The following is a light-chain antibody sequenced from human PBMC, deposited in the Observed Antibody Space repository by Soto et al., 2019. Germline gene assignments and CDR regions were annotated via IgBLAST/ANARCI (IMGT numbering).Light chain of an antibody. CDR1: ESVSTN. J-gene: IGKJ1*01. CDR2: GAS. Sequence: TQSPATQALRAGEGCSLSCWPSESVSTNLAWYQQKAGQAPRLLIYGASTRATGIPARFSGSGSGTDFTLTISRLQPEDFAVYYCQQYYTAGTFGQGTQVDIK. CDR3: QQYYTAGT. V-gene: IGKV3D-15*01.